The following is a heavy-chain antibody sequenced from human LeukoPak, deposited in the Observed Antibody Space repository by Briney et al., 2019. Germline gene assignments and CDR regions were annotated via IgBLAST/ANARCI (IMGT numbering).Heavy chain of an antibody. CDR3: ARGGASSTFFDA. CDR2: IYYSGST. D-gene: IGHD6-6*01. J-gene: IGHJ4*02. V-gene: IGHV4-59*01. Sequence: SETLSLTCTVSGGSISSYYWSWIRQPPGKGLEWIGYIYYSGSTNYNPSLKSRATISVDTSKNQYSLNLISVTPADTAVYYCARGGASSTFFDAWGQGILVTVSS. CDR1: GGSISSYY.